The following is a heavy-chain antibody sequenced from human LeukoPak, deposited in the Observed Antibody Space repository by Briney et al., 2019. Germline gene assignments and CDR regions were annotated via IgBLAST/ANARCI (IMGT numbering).Heavy chain of an antibody. CDR3: AKDTSGSYTFDY. J-gene: IGHJ4*02. CDR1: GFTFSSYA. V-gene: IGHV3-30*18. D-gene: IGHD3-10*01. Sequence: GGSLRLSCAASGFTFSSYAMSWVRQAPGKGLEWVAVISYDGSNKYYADSVKGRFTISRDNSKNTLYLQMNSLRAEDTAVYYCAKDTSGSYTFDYWGQGTLVTVSS. CDR2: ISYDGSNK.